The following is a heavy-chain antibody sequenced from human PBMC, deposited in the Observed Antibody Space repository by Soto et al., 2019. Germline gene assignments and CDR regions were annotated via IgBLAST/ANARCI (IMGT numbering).Heavy chain of an antibody. CDR3: ARDLPTMDV. V-gene: IGHV1-18*01. CDR2: IRAYNGNT. J-gene: IGHJ6*02. Sequence: QVQMVQAGAEVKKPGASVKVSCKASGYTFTSYGISWVRQAPGQGLEWMGWIRAYNGNTNYAQKLQGRVTMTTDTSTSTAYMELRSLRSSYKVVYYCARDLPTMDVWVQGTTVTVSS. CDR1: GYTFTSYG.